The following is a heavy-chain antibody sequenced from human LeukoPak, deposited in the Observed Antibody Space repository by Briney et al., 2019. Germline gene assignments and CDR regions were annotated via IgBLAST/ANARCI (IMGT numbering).Heavy chain of an antibody. CDR2: ISGSGGST. D-gene: IGHD3-16*01. CDR3: ARVEGYDYVWGRENSDY. Sequence: PGGSLRLSCAASGFTFSSYAMSWVRQAPGKGLEWVSAISGSGGSTYYADSVKGRFTISRDNSKNTLYLQMNSLRAEDTAVYYCARVEGYDYVWGRENSDYWGQGTLVTVSS. J-gene: IGHJ4*02. V-gene: IGHV3-23*01. CDR1: GFTFSSYA.